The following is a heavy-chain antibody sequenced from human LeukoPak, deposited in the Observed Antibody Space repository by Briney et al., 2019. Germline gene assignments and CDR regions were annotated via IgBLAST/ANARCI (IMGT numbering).Heavy chain of an antibody. D-gene: IGHD2-21*02. CDR2: VFYSGST. Sequence: SETLSLTCTVSGGSITNYYWNWIRQPRWKGVEWIGYVFYSGSTNYNPSLKSRVTISVDTSKNQFSLKLSSVTAADTAVYYCARDAVTYDAFDIWGQGTMVTVSS. V-gene: IGHV4-59*01. CDR1: GGSITNYY. CDR3: ARDAVTYDAFDI. J-gene: IGHJ3*02.